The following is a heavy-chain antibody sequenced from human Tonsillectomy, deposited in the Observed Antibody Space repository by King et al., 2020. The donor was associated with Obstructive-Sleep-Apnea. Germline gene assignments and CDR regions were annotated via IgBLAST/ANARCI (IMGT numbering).Heavy chain of an antibody. D-gene: IGHD6-6*01. Sequence: VQLVESGGVVVQPGGSLRLSCAASGFTFDDYAMHWVRQAPGKGLEWVSLISWDGGSTYYADSLKGRFTISRDNSKNSLYLQMNSLRAEDTALYYCAKDSVPASSIAARPYYYGMDVWGQGTTVTVSS. CDR3: AKDSVPASSIAARPYYYGMDV. CDR2: ISWDGGST. J-gene: IGHJ6*02. V-gene: IGHV3-43D*03. CDR1: GFTFDDYA.